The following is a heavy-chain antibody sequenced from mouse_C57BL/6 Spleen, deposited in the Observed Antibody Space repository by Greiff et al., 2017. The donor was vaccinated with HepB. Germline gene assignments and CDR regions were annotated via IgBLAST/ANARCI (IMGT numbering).Heavy chain of an antibody. CDR3: ARSDGYSPKMFAY. Sequence: QVQLQQPGAELVKPGASVKLSCKASGYTFTSYWMHWVKQRPGQGLEWIGMIHPNSGSTNYNEKFKSKATLTVDKSSSTAYMQLSSLTSEDSAVYYCARSDGYSPKMFAYWGQGTLVTVSA. D-gene: IGHD2-3*01. CDR2: IHPNSGST. CDR1: GYTFTSYW. V-gene: IGHV1-64*01. J-gene: IGHJ3*01.